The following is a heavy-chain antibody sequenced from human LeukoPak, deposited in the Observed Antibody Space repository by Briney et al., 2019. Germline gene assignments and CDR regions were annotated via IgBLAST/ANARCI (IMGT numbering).Heavy chain of an antibody. V-gene: IGHV4-31*03. Sequence: SQTLSLTCTVSGDSISSGGYYWTWIRQHPGKGLEWTGYIYYSGSTYYNPSLKSRVTMSVDTSKNQFSLKLSSVTAADTAVYYCARVTRGVITFDYWGQGTLVTVSS. CDR2: IYYSGST. J-gene: IGHJ4*02. CDR3: ARVTRGVITFDY. CDR1: GDSISSGGYY. D-gene: IGHD3-10*01.